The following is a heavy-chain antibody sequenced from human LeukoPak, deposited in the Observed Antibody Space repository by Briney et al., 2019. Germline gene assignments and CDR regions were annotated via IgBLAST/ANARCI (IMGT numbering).Heavy chain of an antibody. J-gene: IGHJ4*02. V-gene: IGHV4-4*07. CDR1: GGSISSYY. D-gene: IGHD5-12*01. CDR3: ARGGIGYSGYFFDY. Sequence: SETLSLTCTVSGGSISSYYWSWIRQPAGKGLEWIGRIYTSGSTNYNPSLKSRVTMSVDTSKNQFSLKLTSVTDADTAVYYCARGGIGYSGYFFDYWGQGTLVTVSS. CDR2: IYTSGST.